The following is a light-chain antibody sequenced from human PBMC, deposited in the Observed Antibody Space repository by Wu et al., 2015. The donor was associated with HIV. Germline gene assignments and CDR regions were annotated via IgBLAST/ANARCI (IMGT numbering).Light chain of an antibody. CDR2: GAS. Sequence: DIQMTQSPSSLSASVGDRVTITCRASQDISTYLAWYQQNPGKVPKLLIYGASTLHSGVPSRFSGSGSGTDFTLTISSLQPEDVATYYCQKYNTAPWTFGQGTKVEMK. J-gene: IGKJ1*01. CDR3: QKYNTAPWT. V-gene: IGKV1-27*01. CDR1: QDISTY.